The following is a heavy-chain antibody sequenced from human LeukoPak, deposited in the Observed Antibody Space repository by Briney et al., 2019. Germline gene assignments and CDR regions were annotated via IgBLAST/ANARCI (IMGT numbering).Heavy chain of an antibody. D-gene: IGHD3-10*01. CDR3: TRAPVPGNY. CDR2: MNPHSGNT. CDR1: GYTFTTYD. Sequence: ASVKVSCKAAGYTFTTYDINWVRQATGQGLEWMGWMNPHSGNTGYAQKFQGRVTMTRDTSINTAYMELTSLTSDDTAVYYCTRAPVPGNYWGQGTLVTVSS. V-gene: IGHV1-8*01. J-gene: IGHJ4*02.